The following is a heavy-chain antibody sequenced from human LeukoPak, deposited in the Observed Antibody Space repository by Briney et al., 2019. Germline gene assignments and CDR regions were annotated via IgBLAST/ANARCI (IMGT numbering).Heavy chain of an antibody. V-gene: IGHV1-46*01. CDR3: ARDNWVRDDAWWFNP. CDR2: ISPSGGST. J-gene: IGHJ5*02. Sequence: ASVKVSCKASGYTFTSNYMHWVRQAPGQGPEWMGVISPSGGSTTYAQKFQGRVTLTRDTSTSTDYLELSSLRSEDTAVYYCARDNWVRDDAWWFNPWGQGTLVTVSS. D-gene: IGHD5-24*01. CDR1: GYTFTSNY.